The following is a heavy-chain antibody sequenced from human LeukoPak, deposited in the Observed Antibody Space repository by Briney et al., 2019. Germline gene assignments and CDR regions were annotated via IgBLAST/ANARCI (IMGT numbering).Heavy chain of an antibody. Sequence: SETLSLTCTVSGGSISSYYWSWIRQPPGKGVEWIGYIYYSGSTNYNPSLKSRVTISVDTSKNQFSLKLSSVTAADTAVYYCARQDFWSGYLGLCYFDYWGQGTLVTVST. CDR2: IYYSGST. CDR1: GGSISSYY. V-gene: IGHV4-59*08. J-gene: IGHJ4*02. CDR3: ARQDFWSGYLGLCYFDY. D-gene: IGHD3-3*01.